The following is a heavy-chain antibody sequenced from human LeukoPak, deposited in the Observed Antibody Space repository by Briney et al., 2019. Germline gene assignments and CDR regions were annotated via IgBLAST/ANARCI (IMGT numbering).Heavy chain of an antibody. V-gene: IGHV4-39*01. D-gene: IGHD4/OR15-4a*01. Sequence: SETLSLTCTISAASISSSSHHWGWIRQSPGKGLEWIGSIYYGQTIYYNPSLNSRVTISVVTPKDQFTLQLNSVTAADTAVYYCVRHDGRGGATMGAFDSWGQGSLVTVSS. CDR3: VRHDGRGGATMGAFDS. CDR2: IYYGQTI. CDR1: AASISSSSHH. J-gene: IGHJ5*01.